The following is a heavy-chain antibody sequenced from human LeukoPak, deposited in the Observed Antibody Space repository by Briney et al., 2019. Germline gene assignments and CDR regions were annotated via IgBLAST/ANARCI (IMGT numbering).Heavy chain of an antibody. J-gene: IGHJ4*02. Sequence: PGGSLRLSCAASGFTFSSFGMHWVRQAPGKGLEWVAFIRFNGSNKYYTDSVKGRFTISRDNSKNTLSLQMSSLRREDTAVYYCARDLGMGTRVDFRGQGTLVTVSS. CDR3: ARDLGMGTRVDF. CDR1: GFTFSSFG. CDR2: IRFNGSNK. D-gene: IGHD5-24*01. V-gene: IGHV3-30*02.